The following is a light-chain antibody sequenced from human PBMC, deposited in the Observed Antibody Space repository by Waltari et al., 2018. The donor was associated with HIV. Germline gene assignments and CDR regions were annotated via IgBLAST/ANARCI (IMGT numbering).Light chain of an antibody. V-gene: IGKV3-20*01. CDR3: QQYGTPPYT. CDR2: ATS. CDR1: HGVGSSS. Sequence: VLTQSPGSLSLSLGERVSLSCRASHGVGSSSLAWYQQIPGQAPRLLIYATSTRATGIPDRFGGSGSGTDFTLTINRLEPEDSAVYYCQQYGTPPYTFGQGAKVEIK. J-gene: IGKJ2*01.